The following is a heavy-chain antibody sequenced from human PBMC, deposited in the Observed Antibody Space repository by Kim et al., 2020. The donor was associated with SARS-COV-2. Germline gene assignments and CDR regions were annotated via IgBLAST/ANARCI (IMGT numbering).Heavy chain of an antibody. CDR1: GFTFSSYW. J-gene: IGHJ5*02. CDR3: ARDRVAVAGRKGGWFDP. CDR2: IKQDGSEK. V-gene: IGHV3-7*01. Sequence: GGSLRLSCAASGFTFSSYWMSWVRQAPGKGLEWVANIKQDGSEKYYVDSVKGRFTISRDNAKNSLYLQMNSLRAEDTAVYYCARDRVAVAGRKGGWFDPWGQGTLVTVSS. D-gene: IGHD6-19*01.